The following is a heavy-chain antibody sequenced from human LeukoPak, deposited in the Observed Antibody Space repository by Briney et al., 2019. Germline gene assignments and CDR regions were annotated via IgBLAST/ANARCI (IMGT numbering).Heavy chain of an antibody. CDR3: VFSDMGTPFCTASTCWNS. CDR1: GGNFRSYS. J-gene: IGHJ4*02. D-gene: IGHD2-8*02. V-gene: IGHV1-69*13. CDR2: IIPLFGAT. Sequence: VASVKVSCKASGGNFRSYSITWVRQAPGQGLEWMGGIIPLFGATNYAQNFQGRVVITADDSRTTANMELSGLTSEDTATYYCVFSDMGTPFCTASTCWNSWGQGTLVIVSS.